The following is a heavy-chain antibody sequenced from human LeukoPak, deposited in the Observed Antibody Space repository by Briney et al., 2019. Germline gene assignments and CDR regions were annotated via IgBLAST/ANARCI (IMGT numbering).Heavy chain of an antibody. CDR3: AKGVGSTGSYFDY. V-gene: IGHV3-30*18. CDR1: GFTFSSYG. Sequence: PGGSLRLSCAASGFTFSSYGMHWVRQAPGKGLEWVAVISYDGSTIYYADSVKGRFTISRDNSKDTLYLQMNSLRADDTAVYYCAKGVGSTGSYFDYWGQGTLVTVSS. D-gene: IGHD1-26*01. J-gene: IGHJ4*02. CDR2: ISYDGSTI.